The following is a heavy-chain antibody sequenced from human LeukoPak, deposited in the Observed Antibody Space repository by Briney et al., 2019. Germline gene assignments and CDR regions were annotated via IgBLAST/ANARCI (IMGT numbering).Heavy chain of an antibody. D-gene: IGHD3-10*01. CDR2: IYTSGST. J-gene: IGHJ4*02. CDR1: GGSISSYY. V-gene: IGHV4-4*07. CDR3: ARAGGIWFGELFAGYYFDY. Sequence: KPSETLSLTCTVSGGSISSYYWSWIRQPAGKGLEWVGRIYTSGSTNYNPSLKSRVTMSVDTSKNQFSLKLSSVTAADTAVYYRARAGGIWFGELFAGYYFDYWGQGTLVTVSS.